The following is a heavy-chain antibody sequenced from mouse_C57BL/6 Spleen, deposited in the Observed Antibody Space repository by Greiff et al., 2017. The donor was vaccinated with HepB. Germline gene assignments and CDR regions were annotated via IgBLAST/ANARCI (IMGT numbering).Heavy chain of an antibody. CDR3: ARRGYYYGSSWYFDV. Sequence: DVKLVESGGGLVQPGGSLKLSCAASGIDFSRYWMSWVRRAPGKGLEWIGEINPDSSTINYAPSLKDKFIISRDNAKNTLYLQMSKVRSEDTALYYCARRGYYYGSSWYFDVWGTGTTVTVSS. J-gene: IGHJ1*03. D-gene: IGHD1-1*01. CDR2: INPDSSTI. CDR1: GIDFSRYW. V-gene: IGHV4-1*01.